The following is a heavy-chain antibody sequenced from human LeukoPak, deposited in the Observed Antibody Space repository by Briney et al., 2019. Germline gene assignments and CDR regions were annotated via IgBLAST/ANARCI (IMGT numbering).Heavy chain of an antibody. Sequence: GGSLRLSCAASGFTFSSNSMNWVRQASGKGLEWVSSISTSSSYIYYADSLKGRFTISRDNAKNSLYLQMNSLRAEDTAVYYCARDFGAGYYNYWGQGTLVTVSS. CDR3: ARDFGAGYYNY. D-gene: IGHD3/OR15-3a*01. J-gene: IGHJ4*02. CDR2: ISTSSSYI. V-gene: IGHV3-21*04. CDR1: GFTFSSNS.